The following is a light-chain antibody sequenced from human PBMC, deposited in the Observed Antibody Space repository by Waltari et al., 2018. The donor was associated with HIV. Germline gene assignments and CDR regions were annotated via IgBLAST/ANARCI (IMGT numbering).Light chain of an antibody. V-gene: IGKV1-39*01. Sequence: DIQLTQSPSALSASLGKRVTLTCRSSQNIQNYVNWYQQKPGKAPKVLIYAATNEQSGVPSRFSGSGSGTEFTLSVASLEREDAATYFCQQSYSTPPYTFGQGTKVQI. CDR2: AAT. CDR3: QQSYSTPPYT. J-gene: IGKJ2*01. CDR1: QNIQNY.